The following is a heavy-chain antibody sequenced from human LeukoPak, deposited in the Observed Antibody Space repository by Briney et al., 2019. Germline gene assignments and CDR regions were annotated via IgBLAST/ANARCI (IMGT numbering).Heavy chain of an antibody. V-gene: IGHV4-39*01. Sequence: SETLSLTCTVSGGSISSSSYYWGWIRQPPGKGLEWIGSIYYSGSTYYNPSLKSRVTISVDTSKNQFSLKLSSVTAADTAVYYCARGEKFQLLLDYWGQGTLVTVSS. CDR2: IYYSGST. CDR1: GGSISSSSYY. CDR3: ARGEKFQLLLDY. D-gene: IGHD2-2*01. J-gene: IGHJ4*02.